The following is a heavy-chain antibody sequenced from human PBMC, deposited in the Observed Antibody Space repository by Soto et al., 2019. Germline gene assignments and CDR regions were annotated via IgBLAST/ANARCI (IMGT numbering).Heavy chain of an antibody. V-gene: IGHV4-59*01. CDR1: GGSISSAY. J-gene: IGHJ6*02. CDR2: MYKTGST. Sequence: SETLSLTCTVSGGSISSAYWSWIRQPPGKGLEWIGYMYKTGSTVYNPSLKSRVTISVDTSKNQFYLKVNSVTAADTAVYYCARKKKWPLYYYYGMDVWGQGTTVTVSS. D-gene: IGHD5-12*01. CDR3: ARKKKWPLYYYYGMDV.